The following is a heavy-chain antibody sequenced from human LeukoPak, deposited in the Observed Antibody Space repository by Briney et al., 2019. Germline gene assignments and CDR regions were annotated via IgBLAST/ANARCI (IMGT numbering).Heavy chain of an antibody. J-gene: IGHJ5*02. V-gene: IGHV3-48*01. Sequence: GGSLRLSCAASGFTFSSYSMNWVRQTPGQGLEWVSYITSDSSTMFYADSVKGRFTASRDNAENSMYLQMNSLRAEDTAVYYCARVALRPIDYSNPEFDPWGQGTLVTVSS. CDR1: GFTFSSYS. D-gene: IGHD4-11*01. CDR3: ARVALRPIDYSNPEFDP. CDR2: ITSDSSTM.